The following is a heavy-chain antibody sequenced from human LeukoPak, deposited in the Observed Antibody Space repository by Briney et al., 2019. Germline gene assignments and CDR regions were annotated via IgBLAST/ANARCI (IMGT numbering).Heavy chain of an antibody. CDR2: ISSSSSYI. J-gene: IGHJ4*02. CDR3: AREEYSSSEGGDY. CDR1: GFTFSSYS. Sequence: GGSLRLSCAASGFTFSSYSMNWVRQAPGKGLEWVSSISSSSSYIYYADSVKGRFTISRDNAKNSLYLQMNSLRAEDTAVYYCAREEYSSSEGGDYWGQGTLVTVSS. D-gene: IGHD6-6*01. V-gene: IGHV3-21*01.